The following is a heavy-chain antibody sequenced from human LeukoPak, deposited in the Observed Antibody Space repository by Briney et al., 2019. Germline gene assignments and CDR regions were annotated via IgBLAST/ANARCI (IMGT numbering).Heavy chain of an antibody. D-gene: IGHD1-26*01. J-gene: IGHJ4*02. CDR1: GYTFIGHY. CDR2: INPNSGGT. V-gene: IGHV1-2*02. CDR3: ARDVGTTTPYFDY. Sequence: ASVKVSCKTSGYTFIGHYIHWVRQAPGQGLEWMAWINPNSGGTNYAQKFQGRVTMTRDTSITTAYLELNRLRSDDTAMYYCARDVGTTTPYFDYWGQGTVVTVSS.